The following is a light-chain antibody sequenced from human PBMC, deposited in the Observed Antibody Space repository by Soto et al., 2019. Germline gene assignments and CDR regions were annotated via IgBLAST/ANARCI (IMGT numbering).Light chain of an antibody. CDR3: QPSYNMPIA. V-gene: IGKV1-39*01. Sequence: SLSSSVEDRVTITCRASQNIIRHLNWYQHKPGRAPRLLIYAASTLQGGVPSRFTGSGSGTEFTLTITGLQPEDFATYYCQPSYNMPIAFGQGTRLEIK. J-gene: IGKJ5*01. CDR1: QNIIRH. CDR2: AAS.